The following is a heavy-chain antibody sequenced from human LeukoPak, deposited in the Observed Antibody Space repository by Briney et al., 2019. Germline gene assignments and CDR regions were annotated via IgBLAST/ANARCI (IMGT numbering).Heavy chain of an antibody. Sequence: PSETLSLTCTVSGGSISSYYWSWIRQPSGKGLEWIGYIYYSGSTNYNPSLKSRVTISVDTSKNQFSLKLSSVTAADTAVYYCARLGDSSGYYYSDWFDPWGQGTLVTVSS. D-gene: IGHD3-22*01. V-gene: IGHV4-59*08. CDR1: GGSISSYY. J-gene: IGHJ5*02. CDR3: ARLGDSSGYYYSDWFDP. CDR2: IYYSGST.